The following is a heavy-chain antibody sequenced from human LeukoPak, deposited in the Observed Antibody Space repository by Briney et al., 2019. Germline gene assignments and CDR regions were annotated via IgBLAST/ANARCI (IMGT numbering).Heavy chain of an antibody. J-gene: IGHJ4*02. Sequence: VASVKVSCKASGYTFTSYYMHWVRQAPGQGLEWMGIINPSGGSTSCAQKFQGRVTMTRDTSTSTVYMELSSLRSEDTAVYYCARDLTTMVRGVIIRRFDYWGQGTLVTVSS. CDR3: ARDLTTMVRGVIIRRFDY. V-gene: IGHV1-46*01. CDR1: GYTFTSYY. D-gene: IGHD3-10*01. CDR2: INPSGGST.